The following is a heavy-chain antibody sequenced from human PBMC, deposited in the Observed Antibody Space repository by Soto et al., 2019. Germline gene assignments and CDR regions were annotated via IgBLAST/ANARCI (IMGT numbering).Heavy chain of an antibody. Sequence: SSGTPSVTRPSPCGFIHSFYWGWGPEPPGKGLEWIGYIYYSGSANYNPSLKSRVTISVDTSKNQFSLKLSSVTAADTAVYYCARDNNYDSSGLIDYWGQGTLVTVSS. CDR3: ARDNNYDSSGLIDY. CDR1: CGFIHSFY. J-gene: IGHJ4*02. CDR2: IYYSGSA. V-gene: IGHV4-59*01. D-gene: IGHD3-22*01.